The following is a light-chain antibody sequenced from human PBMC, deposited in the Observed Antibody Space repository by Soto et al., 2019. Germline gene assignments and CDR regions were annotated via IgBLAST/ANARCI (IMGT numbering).Light chain of an antibody. V-gene: IGKV3-15*01. CDR3: QQYNNWPLT. J-gene: IGKJ5*01. CDR1: QSVSSN. CDR2: GAS. Sequence: EKVMTQSPATLSVSPGERVPLSCRASQSVSSNLAWYQQKPGQAPRLLIYGASSRATGIPVRFSGSGSGTEFTLTISSLQSEDFAVYYCQQYNNWPLTFGQGTRLEIK.